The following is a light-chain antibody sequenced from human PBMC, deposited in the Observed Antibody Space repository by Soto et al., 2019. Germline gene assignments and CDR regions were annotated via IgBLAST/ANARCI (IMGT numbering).Light chain of an antibody. V-gene: IGKV3-15*01. CDR1: QSVSSN. CDR2: GAS. J-gene: IGKJ5*01. CDR3: QQYNNWPSIT. Sequence: EVVMTQSPSTLSVSAGERATLSCRAGQSVSSNLAWYQQKPGQAPRLLIYGASTRATGIPARFSGSGSGTEFTLTISSLQYDDFAAYYCQQYNNWPSITFGQGTRLDIK.